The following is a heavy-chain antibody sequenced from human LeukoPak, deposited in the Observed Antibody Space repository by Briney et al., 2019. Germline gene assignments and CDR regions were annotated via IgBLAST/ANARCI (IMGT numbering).Heavy chain of an antibody. D-gene: IGHD6-13*01. V-gene: IGHV4-39*07. Sequence: PSETLSLTCTVSGGSISSSSYYWGWIRQPPGKGLEWIGSVYYSGSTYYNPSLKSRVTISVDTSKNQFSLKLSSVTAADTAVYYCAREGPVSSWGQGTLVTVSS. J-gene: IGHJ4*02. CDR1: GGSISSSSYY. CDR3: AREGPVSS. CDR2: VYYSGST.